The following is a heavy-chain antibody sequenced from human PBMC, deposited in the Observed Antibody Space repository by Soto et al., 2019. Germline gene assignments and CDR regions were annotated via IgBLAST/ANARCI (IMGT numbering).Heavy chain of an antibody. CDR3: ARDRCSGGSCRRPKYFDY. CDR2: ISAYNGNT. Sequence: ASVKVCCKASGYTFTSYGMSWVRQAPGQGLEWMGWISAYNGNTNYAQKLQGRVTMTTDTSTSTAYMELRSLRSDDTAVYYCARDRCSGGSCRRPKYFDYWGQGTLVTVSS. D-gene: IGHD2-15*01. V-gene: IGHV1-18*01. J-gene: IGHJ4*02. CDR1: GYTFTSYG.